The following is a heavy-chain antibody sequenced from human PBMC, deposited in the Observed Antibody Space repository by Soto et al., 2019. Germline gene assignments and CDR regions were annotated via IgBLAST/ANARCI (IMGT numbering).Heavy chain of an antibody. CDR1: GFTFSSYG. CDR3: ARDMGGFEQWLVFDY. J-gene: IGHJ4*02. CDR2: IWYDGSNK. V-gene: IGHV3-33*01. D-gene: IGHD6-19*01. Sequence: ESGGGVVQPGRSLRLSCAASGFTFSSYGMHWVRQAPGKGLEWVAVIWYDGSNKYYADSVKGRFTISRDNSKNTLYLQMNSLRAEDTAVYYCARDMGGFEQWLVFDYWGQGTLVTVSS.